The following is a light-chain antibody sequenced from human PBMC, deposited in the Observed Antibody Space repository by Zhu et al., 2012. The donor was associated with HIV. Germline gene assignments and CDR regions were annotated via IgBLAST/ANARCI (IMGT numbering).Light chain of an antibody. CDR3: HQYDNLWT. J-gene: IGKJ1*01. CDR2: GAS. CDR1: QSVSSNY. V-gene: IGKV3-20*01. Sequence: EVVLTQSPDTLSLSPGDRATLACRASQSVSSNYLIWYQQKPGQAPRPLIYGASDRASGVPDRFSGSGSGTDFTLSISRLEPEDFAVYYCHQYDNLWTFGQGTKVEIK.